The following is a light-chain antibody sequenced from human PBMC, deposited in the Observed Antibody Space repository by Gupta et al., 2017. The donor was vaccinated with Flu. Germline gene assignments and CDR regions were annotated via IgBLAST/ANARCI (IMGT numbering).Light chain of an antibody. Sequence: PATLSVSPGERATLSCRASQSVSSNLAWYQQKPGQAPRLLIYGASTRATGIPARFSGSGSGTEFTLIISSLQSEDFAGYYCQQYKIGPQTFGQGTKVEIK. CDR2: GAS. CDR3: QQYKIGPQT. J-gene: IGKJ1*01. CDR1: QSVSSN. V-gene: IGKV3-15*01.